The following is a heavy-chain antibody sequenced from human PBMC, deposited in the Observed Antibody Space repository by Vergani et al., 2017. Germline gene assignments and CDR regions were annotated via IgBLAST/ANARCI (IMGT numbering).Heavy chain of an antibody. Sequence: QVQLQESGPGLVKPSQTLSLTCTVSGGSISSGDYYWSWIRQPPGKGLEWIGYIYHSGSTNYNPSLKSRVTISVDTSKNQLSLKLSSVTAADTAVYYCARGDYYDSSGLPAEYFQHWGQGTLVTVSS. CDR1: GGSISSGDYY. V-gene: IGHV4-61*08. CDR3: ARGDYYDSSGLPAEYFQH. D-gene: IGHD3-22*01. CDR2: IYHSGST. J-gene: IGHJ1*01.